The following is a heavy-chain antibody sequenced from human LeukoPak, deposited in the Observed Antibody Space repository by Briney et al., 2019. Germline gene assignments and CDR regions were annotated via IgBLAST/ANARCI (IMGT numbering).Heavy chain of an antibody. J-gene: IGHJ4*01. CDR2: IYPGDSDT. CDR3: ARRGCGGVGCYYFDY. CDR1: GYNFANYW. Sequence: WESLRIPWKGSGYNFANYWIVWVRQMPGKGLEWMGIIYPGDSDTRYNPSFQGQVTISADKSISTAYLQWSSLKASDTAVYYCARRGCGGVGCYYFDYWGHGTLVTVSS. V-gene: IGHV5-51*01. D-gene: IGHD2-15*01.